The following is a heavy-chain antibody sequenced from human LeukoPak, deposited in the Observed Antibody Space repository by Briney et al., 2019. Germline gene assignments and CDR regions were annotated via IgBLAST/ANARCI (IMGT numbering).Heavy chain of an antibody. Sequence: GGSLRLSCAASGFIFSGGAMHWVRQAPGKGLEYVAAISGNGDSTYYANSVKGRFTISRDNSKNTLYLQMGSLRAEDMAVYYCVREVYDGNWFDPWGQGTLVTVSS. D-gene: IGHD3-3*01. J-gene: IGHJ5*02. V-gene: IGHV3-64*01. CDR3: VREVYDGNWFDP. CDR2: ISGNGDST. CDR1: GFIFSGGA.